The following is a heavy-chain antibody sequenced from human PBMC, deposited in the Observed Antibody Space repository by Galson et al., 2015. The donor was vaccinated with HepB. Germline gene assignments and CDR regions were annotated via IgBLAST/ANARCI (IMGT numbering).Heavy chain of an antibody. CDR1: GFTFSSYW. Sequence: SLRLSCAASGFTFSSYWMTWVRQAPGKGLEWVANIKQDGSEKHYVDSVKGRFTISRDNARNSLYLQMSSLRAEDTAVFYCARAMDVWGQGTTVTVSS. V-gene: IGHV3-7*03. CDR2: IKQDGSEK. J-gene: IGHJ6*02. CDR3: ARAMDV.